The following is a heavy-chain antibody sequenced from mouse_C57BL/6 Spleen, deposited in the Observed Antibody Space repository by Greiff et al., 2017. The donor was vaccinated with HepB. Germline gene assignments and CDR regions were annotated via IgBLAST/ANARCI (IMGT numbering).Heavy chain of an antibody. D-gene: IGHD4-1*01. CDR2: INYDGSST. J-gene: IGHJ2*01. CDR3: ARDLGVFDY. CDR1: GFTFSDYY. V-gene: IGHV5-16*01. Sequence: EVQLVESEGGLVQPGSSMKLSCTASGFTFSDYYMAWVRQVPEKGLEWVANINYDGSSTYYLDSLKSRFIISRDNAKNILYLQMSSLKSEDTATYYCARDLGVFDYWGQGTTLTVSS.